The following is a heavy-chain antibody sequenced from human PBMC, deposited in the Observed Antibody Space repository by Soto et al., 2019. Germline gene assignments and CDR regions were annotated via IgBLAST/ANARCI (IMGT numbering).Heavy chain of an antibody. CDR2: IYHSGST. CDR3: ARDMGMITFGGVPVDIPPGRGMDV. J-gene: IGHJ6*02. CDR1: GGSISSSNW. V-gene: IGHV4-4*02. D-gene: IGHD3-16*01. Sequence: QVQLQESGPGLVKPSGTLSLTCAVSGGSISSSNWWSWVRQPPGKGLEWIGEIYHSGSTYYNPSLKSRVTISVDTSKNQFSLKLSSVTAADTAVYYCARDMGMITFGGVPVDIPPGRGMDVWGQGTTVTVSS.